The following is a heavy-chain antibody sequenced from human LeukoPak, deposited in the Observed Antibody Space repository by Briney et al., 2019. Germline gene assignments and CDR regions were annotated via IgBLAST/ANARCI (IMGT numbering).Heavy chain of an antibody. CDR2: INTNTGNP. V-gene: IGHV7-4-1*02. CDR1: GYTFTRSA. D-gene: IGHD1-14*01. Sequence: ASVTVSCKASGYTFTRSAMNWVRQAPGQGLEFMGWINTNTGNPTYAQGFTGRSVFSLDTSVSTAYLQISSLQAEDTAVYYYARDEGITKPFVDWGQGTLVTVSS. CDR3: ARDEGITKPFVD. J-gene: IGHJ4*02.